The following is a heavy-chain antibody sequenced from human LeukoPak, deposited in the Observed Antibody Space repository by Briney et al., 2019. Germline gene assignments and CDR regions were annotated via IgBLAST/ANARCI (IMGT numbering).Heavy chain of an antibody. J-gene: IGHJ4*02. V-gene: IGHV1-2*06. CDR2: INPNSGDT. CDR3: ARDYCSSTSCLFDY. CDR1: GHTFTGYH. D-gene: IGHD2-2*01. Sequence: EASVKVSCKASGHTFTGYHMHWVRRAPGQGLEWMGRINPNSGDTNYAQKFQGRVTMTRDTSISTAYMELSRLRSDDTAVYYCARDYCSSTSCLFDYWGQGALVTVSS.